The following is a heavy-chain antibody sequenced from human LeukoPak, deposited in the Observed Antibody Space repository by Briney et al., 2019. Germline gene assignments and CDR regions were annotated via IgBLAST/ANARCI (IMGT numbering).Heavy chain of an antibody. CDR3: AREKDYDILTGYSPRYYYYGMDV. D-gene: IGHD3-9*01. V-gene: IGHV1-2*02. CDR2: INPNSGGT. Sequence: ASVKVSCKASGYTFTGYYMHWVRQAPGQGLEWMGWINPNSGGTNYAQEFQGRVTMTRDTSISTAYMELSRLRSDDTAVYYCAREKDYDILTGYSPRYYYYGMDVWGQGTTVTVSS. CDR1: GYTFTGYY. J-gene: IGHJ6*02.